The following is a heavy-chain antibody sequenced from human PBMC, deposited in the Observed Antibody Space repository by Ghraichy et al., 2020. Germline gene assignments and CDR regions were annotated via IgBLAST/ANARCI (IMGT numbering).Heavy chain of an antibody. Sequence: GGSLRLSCAASGFTFTNYAMHWVRQAPGKGLEWVAIVSYVGTNKFYADSVKGRFTISRDNSKNTLYLEMNSLRVEDTAMYYCASAHNIAWHNFAYWGQGTLVTVSS. CDR1: GFTFTNYA. CDR2: VSYVGTNK. J-gene: IGHJ4*02. V-gene: IGHV3-30-3*01. CDR3: ASAHNIAWHNFAY. D-gene: IGHD1-14*01.